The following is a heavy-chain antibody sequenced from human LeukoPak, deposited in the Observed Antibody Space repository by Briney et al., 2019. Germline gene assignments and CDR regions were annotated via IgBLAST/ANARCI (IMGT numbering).Heavy chain of an antibody. CDR1: GYSFTSYW. CDR2: IYPDDSDT. J-gene: IGHJ4*02. D-gene: IGHD6-6*01. Sequence: GESLKISCKGSGYSFTSYWIGWVRQMPGKGLEWMGIIYPDDSDTRYSPSFQGQVTISADKSIITAYLQWSSLKASDTTMYYCARERSSQGYFDFWGQGTLVTVSS. V-gene: IGHV5-51*01. CDR3: ARERSSQGYFDF.